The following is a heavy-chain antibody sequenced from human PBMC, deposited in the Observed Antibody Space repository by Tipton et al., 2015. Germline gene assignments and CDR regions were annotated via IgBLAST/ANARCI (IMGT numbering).Heavy chain of an antibody. V-gene: IGHV4-39*07. Sequence: TLSLTCIVSDGSISRSDSYWGWIRQPPGKGLEWIGEIHHGGRTNYNPSLKSRVTMSVDTSKNQFSVHLSSVTAADTAVYYCAREVWYNDSTGYDYWGQGTLVTVSS. CDR2: IHHGGRT. CDR1: DGSISRSDS. D-gene: IGHD3-22*01. J-gene: IGHJ4*02. CDR3: AREVWYNDSTGYDY.